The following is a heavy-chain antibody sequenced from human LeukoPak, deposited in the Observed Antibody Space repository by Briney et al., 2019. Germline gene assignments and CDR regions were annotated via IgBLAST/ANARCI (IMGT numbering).Heavy chain of an antibody. CDR2: ISSSGNTI. J-gene: IGHJ6*02. CDR1: GFTFSSYG. D-gene: IGHD6-6*01. Sequence: GGSLRLSCAASGFTFSSYGMHWVRQAPGKGLEWVSYISSSGNTIYYADSVKGRFTISRDNAKNSVYLQMNSLRADDTAVYYCSGGKDSRSSWYYGLDVWGQGTTVTVSS. V-gene: IGHV3-48*04. CDR3: SGGKDSRSSWYYGLDV.